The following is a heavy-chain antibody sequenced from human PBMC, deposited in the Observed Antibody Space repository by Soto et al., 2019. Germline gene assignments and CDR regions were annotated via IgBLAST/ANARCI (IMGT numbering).Heavy chain of an antibody. V-gene: IGHV1-46*01. CDR3: ASNLGWISGWYN. Sequence: QVQLVQSGAEVKKPGASVKVSCKASGYTFTSYYMHWVRQAPGQGLEWMGIINPSGGSTSYAQKFQGRVTMTRETSTSTVYMELSSLRSEDTDVYYCASNLGWISGWYNWGQGTLVTVSS. CDR2: INPSGGST. D-gene: IGHD6-19*01. CDR1: GYTFTSYY. J-gene: IGHJ4*02.